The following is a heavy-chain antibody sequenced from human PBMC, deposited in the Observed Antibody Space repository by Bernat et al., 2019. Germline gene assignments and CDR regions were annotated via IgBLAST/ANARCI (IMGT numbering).Heavy chain of an antibody. Sequence: QVQLVQSGAEVKKPGASVKVSCKASGYTFTSYDINWVRQATGQGLEWMGWMNPNSGNTGYAQKFQGRVNMTRNTSISTAYMELSSLRSEDTAVYYCASNIRSSSWRDAFDIWGQGTMVTVSS. CDR2: MNPNSGNT. J-gene: IGHJ3*02. CDR3: ASNIRSSSWRDAFDI. V-gene: IGHV1-8*01. D-gene: IGHD6-13*01. CDR1: GYTFTSYD.